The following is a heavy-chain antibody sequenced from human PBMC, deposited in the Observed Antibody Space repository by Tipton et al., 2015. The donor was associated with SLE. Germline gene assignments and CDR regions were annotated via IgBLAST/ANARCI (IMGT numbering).Heavy chain of an antibody. V-gene: IGHV3-30-3*01. CDR2: VSYDGTSQ. CDR3: AREITLFGVVWAFDI. CDR1: GFTFSSFA. D-gene: IGHD3-3*01. J-gene: IGHJ3*02. Sequence: SLRLSCSASGFTFSSFAMNWVRQTPGKGLEWVALVSYDGTSQTYADSVKGRFTISRDNSKNTLSLHMNSLRTEDTAVYYCAREITLFGVVWAFDIWGQGTMVTVSS.